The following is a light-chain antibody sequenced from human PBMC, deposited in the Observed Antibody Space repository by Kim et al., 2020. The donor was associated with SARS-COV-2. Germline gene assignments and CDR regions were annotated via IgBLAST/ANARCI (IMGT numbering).Light chain of an antibody. CDR3: SSYTSSSTLAYV. Sequence: SITISCTGTSRDVGGYNYVSWYQQHPGKAPKLMIYDVSNRPSGVSNRFSGSKSGNTASLTISGLQAEDEADYYCSSYTSSSTLAYVFGTGTKVTVL. CDR1: SRDVGGYNY. J-gene: IGLJ1*01. CDR2: DVS. V-gene: IGLV2-14*03.